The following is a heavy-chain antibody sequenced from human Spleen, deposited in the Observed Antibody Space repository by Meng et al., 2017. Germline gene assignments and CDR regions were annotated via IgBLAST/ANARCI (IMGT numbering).Heavy chain of an antibody. J-gene: IGHJ5*02. D-gene: IGHD3-16*01. CDR3: ARSFWGNGPIDP. Sequence: QVQLQESGPGLVKPSETLSLTCTVSGGSISSYYWSWIRQPPGVGLEWIGYIFYTGITNYKPSLKSRVTMSVDKSKNQFSLKLSSVTAADTALYYCARSFWGNGPIDPWGQGTLVTVSS. CDR2: IFYTGIT. CDR1: GGSISSYY. V-gene: IGHV4-59*12.